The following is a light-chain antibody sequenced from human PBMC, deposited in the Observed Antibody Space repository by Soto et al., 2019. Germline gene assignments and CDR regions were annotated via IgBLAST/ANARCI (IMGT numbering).Light chain of an antibody. CDR1: QSVSSN. Sequence: EIVMTQTPATLSVSPGERATLSCRASQSVSSNLAWYQQKPGQAPRLLIYGASTRATGIPARFSGSGSGTEFTLTISSLQSEDFAVYYCQQYNNWPLWTFGQGTMVDVK. V-gene: IGKV3-15*01. J-gene: IGKJ1*01. CDR2: GAS. CDR3: QQYNNWPLWT.